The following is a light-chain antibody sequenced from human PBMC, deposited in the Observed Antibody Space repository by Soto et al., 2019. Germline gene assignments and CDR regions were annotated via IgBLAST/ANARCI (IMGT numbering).Light chain of an antibody. CDR2: SNN. CDR3: AAWDDSLSGLV. Sequence: QSVLTQPPSTSGTPGQRVTIFCSGSSSNIGSNYVYWYQQLPGTAPKLLIYSNNQRPSGVPDRFSGSKSGTSVSLAIGGLRSEDEDEYYCAAWDDSLSGLVFGGGTKVTVL. J-gene: IGLJ3*02. V-gene: IGLV1-47*02. CDR1: SSNIGSNY.